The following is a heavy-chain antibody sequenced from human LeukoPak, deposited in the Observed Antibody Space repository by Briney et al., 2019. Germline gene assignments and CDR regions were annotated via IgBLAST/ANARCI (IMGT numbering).Heavy chain of an antibody. D-gene: IGHD2-2*01. CDR2: ISSSGAIT. CDR1: GFTFSSYA. J-gene: IGHJ4*02. Sequence: GGSLRLSCAASGFTFSSYAMSWVRQAPGKGLEWVSAISSSGAITYYADSVKGRFTIYRDNSKNTLYLQMNSPGAEDTAICCIAKGAGCGDAPGGDYWGQGTLVTVSS. CDR3: AKGAGCGDAPGGDY. V-gene: IGHV3-23*01.